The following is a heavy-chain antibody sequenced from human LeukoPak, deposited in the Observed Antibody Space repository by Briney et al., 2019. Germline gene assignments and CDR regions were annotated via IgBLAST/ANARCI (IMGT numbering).Heavy chain of an antibody. CDR3: AKAFLGVATTTNFDY. CDR2: ISGSGGST. CDR1: GFTFSTYS. Sequence: GGSLRLSCAASGFTFSTYSMNWVRQAPGKGLEWVSTISGSGGSTYYADSVKGRFTISRDNSNSTLYLQMNSLRADDTAVYYCAKAFLGVATTTNFDYWGQGTLVTVSS. V-gene: IGHV3-23*01. J-gene: IGHJ4*02. D-gene: IGHD3-3*01.